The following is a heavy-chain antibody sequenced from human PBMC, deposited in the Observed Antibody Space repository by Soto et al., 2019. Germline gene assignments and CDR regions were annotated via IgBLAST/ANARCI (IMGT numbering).Heavy chain of an antibody. CDR1: GFTFSSYS. D-gene: IGHD2-2*01. CDR2: ISYDGSNK. Sequence: PGGSRRLSCAASGFTFSSYSMHWVRQAPGKGLGWLAVISYDGSNKYYADSVKGRFTISRDNSKNTLYLQMNSLRAEDTAVYYCAKDPLYCSSTSCQGYYYYYGMDVWGQGTTVTVSS. CDR3: AKDPLYCSSTSCQGYYYYYGMDV. V-gene: IGHV3-30-3*01. J-gene: IGHJ6*02.